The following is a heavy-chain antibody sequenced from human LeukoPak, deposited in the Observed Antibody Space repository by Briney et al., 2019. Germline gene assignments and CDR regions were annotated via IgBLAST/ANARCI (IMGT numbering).Heavy chain of an antibody. CDR1: GFTVSNNY. CDR2: ISISGDDT. CDR3: ANEIRPNDY. Sequence: TGGSLRLSCAASGFTVSNNYMSWVRQAPGKGLEWLSAISISGDDTYYADSVKGRFTISRDNSKNTLYLQMNSLSADDTAMYYCANEIRPNDYWGQGTLVTVSS. V-gene: IGHV3-23*01. J-gene: IGHJ4*02. D-gene: IGHD4-17*01.